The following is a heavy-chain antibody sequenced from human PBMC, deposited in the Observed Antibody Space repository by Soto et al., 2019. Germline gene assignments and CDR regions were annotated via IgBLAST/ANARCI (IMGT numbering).Heavy chain of an antibody. CDR2: IWYDGSNK. Sequence: QVQLVESGGGVVQPGRSLRLSCAASGFTFSSYGMHWVRQAPGKGLEWVAVIWYDGSNKYYADSVKGRFTISRDNSKNXLYLQMNSLRAEDTAVYYCARADDSSGYFDQTPDYWGQGTLVTVSS. CDR3: ARADDSSGYFDQTPDY. J-gene: IGHJ4*02. V-gene: IGHV3-33*01. D-gene: IGHD3-22*01. CDR1: GFTFSSYG.